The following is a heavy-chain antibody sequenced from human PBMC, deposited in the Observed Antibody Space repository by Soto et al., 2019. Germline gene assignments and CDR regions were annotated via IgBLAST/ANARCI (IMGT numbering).Heavy chain of an antibody. Sequence: HGESLKISCKGSGYSLTSFWISWVRQMPGKGLEWMGRIDPSDSYTNYSPSFQGHVTISADKSISTAYLQWSSLKASDTAMYYCARPHTSVGAPFYWGQGTLVTVSS. V-gene: IGHV5-10-1*01. D-gene: IGHD1-26*01. J-gene: IGHJ4*02. CDR3: ARPHTSVGAPFY. CDR1: GYSLTSFW. CDR2: IDPSDSYT.